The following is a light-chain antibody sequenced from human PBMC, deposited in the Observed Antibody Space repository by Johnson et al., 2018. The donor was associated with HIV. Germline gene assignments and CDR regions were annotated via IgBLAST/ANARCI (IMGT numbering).Light chain of an antibody. CDR2: DNN. Sequence: QSVLTQPPSVSAAPGQKVTISCSGSSSNIGNNYVSWYQQLPGTAPKLLIYDNNKRPSGIPDRFSGSKSGTSATLGITGLQTGDAADYYCGTWDSGLWAYVFGTGTKVTVL. J-gene: IGLJ1*01. CDR1: SSNIGNNY. V-gene: IGLV1-51*01. CDR3: GTWDSGLWAYV.